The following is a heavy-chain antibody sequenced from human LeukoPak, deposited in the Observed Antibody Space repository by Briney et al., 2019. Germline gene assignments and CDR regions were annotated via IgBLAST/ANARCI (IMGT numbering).Heavy chain of an antibody. V-gene: IGHV3-23*01. CDR2: ISGSGGST. D-gene: IGHD2-21*02. CDR1: GFTFSSYA. CDR3: ARKTATQNFDS. J-gene: IGHJ4*02. Sequence: GGSLRLSCAAPGFTFSSYAMSWVRQAPGKGLEWVSAISGSGGSTYCADSVKGRFTISRDNSKNTLYLQMNSLRAEDTAVYYCARKTATQNFDSWGQGTLVTVSS.